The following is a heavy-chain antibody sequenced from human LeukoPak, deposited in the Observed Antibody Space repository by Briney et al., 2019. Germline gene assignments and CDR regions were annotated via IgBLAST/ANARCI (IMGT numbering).Heavy chain of an antibody. J-gene: IGHJ4*02. V-gene: IGHV4-34*01. CDR1: GGSFSGYY. CDR3: ARGVADFWIGYRASYFAY. Sequence: SETLSLTCAVYGGSFSGYYWSWIRQPPGKGLEWIGEINHSGSTNYNPSLKSRVTISVDTSKNQFSLKLSSVTAADTAVYYCARGVADFWIGYRASYFAYWGQGTLVTVSS. D-gene: IGHD3-3*01. CDR2: INHSGST.